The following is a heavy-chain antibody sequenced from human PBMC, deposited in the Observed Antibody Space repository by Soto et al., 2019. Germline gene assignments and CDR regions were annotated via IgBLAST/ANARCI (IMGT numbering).Heavy chain of an antibody. Sequence: LSLTCAVSGGSISSSNWWSWVRQPPGKGLEWIGEIYHSGSTNYNPSLKGRVTISVDKSKNQFSLKLSSVTAADTAVYYCARDRYYGSGSSHYGMDVWGQGTTVTVSS. J-gene: IGHJ6*02. V-gene: IGHV4-4*02. CDR2: IYHSGST. CDR3: ARDRYYGSGSSHYGMDV. D-gene: IGHD3-10*01. CDR1: GGSISSSNW.